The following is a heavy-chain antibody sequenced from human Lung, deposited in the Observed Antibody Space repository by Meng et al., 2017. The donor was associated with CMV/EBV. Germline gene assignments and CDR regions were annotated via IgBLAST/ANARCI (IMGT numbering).Heavy chain of an antibody. CDR1: GGSISSSKW. CDR3: ARADSSYFDVSAYYPDAFDI. J-gene: IGHJ3*02. V-gene: IGHV4/OR15-8*03. CDR2: IHHGGTT. D-gene: IGHD3-22*01. Sequence: SETLSLXCIVSGGSISSSKWWNWVRQPPGKGLEWIGAIHHGGTTNYNTSLKSRVIMSVDKSKNQFSLSLTSVTAADTAVYFCARADSSYFDVSAYYPDAFDIXGQGXVVTVSS.